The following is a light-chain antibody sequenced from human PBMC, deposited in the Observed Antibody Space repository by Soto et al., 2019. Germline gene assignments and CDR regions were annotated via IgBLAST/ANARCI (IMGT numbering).Light chain of an antibody. CDR1: QSVSSN. Sequence: EIMLSQSPATLSLSPGERATLSCRASQSVSSNLAWYQQKPGQAPRLLIYAASNRATGIPARISGSGSGTEFNLTISSMQSEHSAVSFCQQYNKWRTFGHGTKVDIK. CDR2: AAS. V-gene: IGKV3-15*01. CDR3: QQYNKWRT. J-gene: IGKJ1*01.